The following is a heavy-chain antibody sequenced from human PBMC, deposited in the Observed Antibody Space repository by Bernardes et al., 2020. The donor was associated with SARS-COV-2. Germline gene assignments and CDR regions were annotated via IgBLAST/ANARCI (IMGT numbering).Heavy chain of an antibody. Sequence: GSLRLSCAASGFTFSSYAMSWVRQAPGKGLEWVSTVSTTVGYTYYADSVKGRFTISRDNSRDTSDLQMSSLRVEDTATYYCATYTSGTSSTYWGQGTLVTVSS. V-gene: IGHV3-23*01. CDR1: GFTFSSYA. CDR2: VSTTVGYT. D-gene: IGHD3-10*01. J-gene: IGHJ4*02. CDR3: ATYTSGTSSTY.